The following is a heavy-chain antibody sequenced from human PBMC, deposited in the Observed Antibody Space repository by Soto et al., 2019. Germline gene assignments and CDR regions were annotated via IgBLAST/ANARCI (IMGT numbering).Heavy chain of an antibody. CDR2: ISSSSTI. Sequence: GGSLRLSCAASGFTFSSYSMNWVRQAPGKGLEWVSYISSSSTIYYADSVKGRFTISRDNAKKSLYLQMNSLRAEDTAVYYCARGGDYLDYWGQGTLVTVSS. J-gene: IGHJ4*02. CDR3: ARGGDYLDY. V-gene: IGHV3-48*01. CDR1: GFTFSSYS.